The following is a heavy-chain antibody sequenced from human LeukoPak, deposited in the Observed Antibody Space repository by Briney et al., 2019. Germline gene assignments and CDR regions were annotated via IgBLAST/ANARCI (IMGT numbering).Heavy chain of an antibody. D-gene: IGHD1-1*01. CDR2: IRSTSDFI. CDR3: ARPLEGTGGNWYFDL. J-gene: IGHJ2*01. Sequence: GGSLRLSCAASGFTFSSYSMNWVRQTPGKGLEWVSCIRSTSDFIFYADSVRGRFTVSRDNAKNTLYLQMNSLRAEDTAVYYCARPLEGTGGNWYFDLWGRGTLVTVSS. V-gene: IGHV3-21*01. CDR1: GFTFSSYS.